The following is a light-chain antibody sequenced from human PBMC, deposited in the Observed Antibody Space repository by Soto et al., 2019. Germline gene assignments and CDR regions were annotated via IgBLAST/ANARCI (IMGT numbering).Light chain of an antibody. J-gene: IGKJ5*01. CDR3: QQLTSYPIT. CDR1: QAISTY. CDR2: AAS. Sequence: IQLTQSPSSLSASVGDRVTISCRASQAISTYLAWYQQKPGKAPQLLIFAASTLHSGVPSRFSGSGSGTDFTLTISSLQPEYFATYYCQQLTSYPITFGRGTRLEIK. V-gene: IGKV1-9*01.